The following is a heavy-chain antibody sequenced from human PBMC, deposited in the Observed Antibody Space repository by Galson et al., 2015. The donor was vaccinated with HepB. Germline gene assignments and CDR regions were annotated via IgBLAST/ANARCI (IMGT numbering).Heavy chain of an antibody. V-gene: IGHV3-30*04. CDR1: GFIFSDYT. D-gene: IGHD3-16*01. CDR2: ILFDESET. Sequence: SLRLSCAASGFIFSDYTMHWVRQTPGKGLEWMTLILFDESETFYADSVKGRFTISRDNMKNTLFLQMNSLTTDDTAIYYCVRALGGGSNYYFDYWGQGILVTVSS. CDR3: VRALGGGSNYYFDY. J-gene: IGHJ4*02.